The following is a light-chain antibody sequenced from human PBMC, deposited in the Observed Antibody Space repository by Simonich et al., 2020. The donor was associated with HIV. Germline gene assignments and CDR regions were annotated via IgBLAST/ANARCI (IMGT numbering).Light chain of an antibody. V-gene: IGLV3-21*03. CDR3: RVWDTNTAHLV. J-gene: IGLJ2*01. Sequence: SYVLTQPPSVSVAPGKTARVTCGGNNIGSKMVQWYQQKPGQAPVLVVYDDSYRPSGSPVRISGSNSGNTATLTISRVEAGDEADYYCRVWDTNTAHLVFGGGTKLTVL. CDR1: NIGSKM. CDR2: DDS.